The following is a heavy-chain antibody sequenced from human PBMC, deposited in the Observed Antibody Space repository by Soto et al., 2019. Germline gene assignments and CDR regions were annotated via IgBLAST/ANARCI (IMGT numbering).Heavy chain of an antibody. CDR2: ISAYNGNT. CDR1: GYTFTSYG. J-gene: IGHJ4*02. D-gene: IGHD3-10*01. V-gene: IGHV1-18*01. CDR3: ATLWFGESTYYFDY. Sequence: ASVKVSCKASGYTFTSYGISWVRQAPGQGLEWMGWISAYNGNTNYAQKLQGRVTMTTDTSTSTAYMELRSLRSDDTAVYYCATLWFGESTYYFDYWGQGTLVTVSS.